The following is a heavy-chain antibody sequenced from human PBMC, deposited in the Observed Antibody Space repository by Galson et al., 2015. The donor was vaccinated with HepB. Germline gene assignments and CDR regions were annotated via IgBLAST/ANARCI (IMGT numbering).Heavy chain of an antibody. CDR2: ISHHGSNE. CDR1: GFTFSSYG. Sequence: SLRLSCAASGFTFSSYGMKWVRQAPGKGLEWVALISHHGSNEYYADSVKGRFTISRDNSKNTVYLQMNRLRGEDTAVYYCAKGDLLSRKDPYHWNYPFDPWGLGTLVTVS. D-gene: IGHD1-7*01. J-gene: IGHJ5*02. V-gene: IGHV3-30*18. CDR3: AKGDLLSRKDPYHWNYPFDP.